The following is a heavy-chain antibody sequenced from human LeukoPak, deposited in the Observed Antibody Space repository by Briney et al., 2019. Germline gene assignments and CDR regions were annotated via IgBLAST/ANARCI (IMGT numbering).Heavy chain of an antibody. CDR1: GFTFDDYA. V-gene: IGHV3-9*01. Sequence: PGGSLRLSCAASGFTFDDYAMHWVRQAPGKGLEWVSGISWNSGSIGYADSVKGRFTISRDNAKNSLYLQMNSLRAEDTALYYCAKDSDGVREYYGMDVWGQGTTVTVSS. D-gene: IGHD3-10*01. J-gene: IGHJ6*02. CDR3: AKDSDGVREYYGMDV. CDR2: ISWNSGSI.